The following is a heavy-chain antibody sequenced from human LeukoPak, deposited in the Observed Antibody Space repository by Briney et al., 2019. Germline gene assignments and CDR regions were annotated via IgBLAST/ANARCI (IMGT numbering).Heavy chain of an antibody. CDR1: GYTFMSYG. D-gene: IGHD1-1*01. CDR3: AKGRRVDADDHFDY. CDR2: SSVYNGNT. V-gene: IGHV1-18*01. Sequence: GASVKVSCKASGYTFMSYGTHWVRQAPGQGLEWMGWSSVYNGNTKYAQKFQGRVTMTTDSSTSTAYMELRTLISDDTAVYYCAKGRRVDADDHFDYWGQGTLVTVSS. J-gene: IGHJ4*02.